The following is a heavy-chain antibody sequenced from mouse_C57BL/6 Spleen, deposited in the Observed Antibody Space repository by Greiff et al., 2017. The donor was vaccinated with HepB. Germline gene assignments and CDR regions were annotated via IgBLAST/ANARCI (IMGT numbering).Heavy chain of an antibody. CDR1: GFTFSSYA. Sequence: EVKLVESGGGLVKPGGSLKLSCAASGFTFSSYAMSWVRQTPEKRLEWVATISDGGSYTYYPDNVKGRFTISRDNAKNNLYLQMSHLKSEDTAMYYCARATGTNYFDYWGQGTTLTVSS. V-gene: IGHV5-4*03. CDR2: ISDGGSYT. J-gene: IGHJ2*01. D-gene: IGHD4-1*02. CDR3: ARATGTNYFDY.